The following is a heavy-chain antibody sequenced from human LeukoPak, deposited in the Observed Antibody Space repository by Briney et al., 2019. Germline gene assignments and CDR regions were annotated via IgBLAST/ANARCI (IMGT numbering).Heavy chain of an antibody. V-gene: IGHV1-69*13. J-gene: IGHJ6*02. CDR3: ARSPPIVVVPAAITYYYYGMDV. Sequence: SVTVSCTASGGTFSSYAISWVRQAPGQGLEWMGGIIPILGTANYAQKFQGRVTITADESTSTAYMELSSLRSEDTAVYYCARSPPIVVVPAAITYYYYGMDVWGQGTTVTVSS. D-gene: IGHD2-2*01. CDR1: GGTFSSYA. CDR2: IIPILGTA.